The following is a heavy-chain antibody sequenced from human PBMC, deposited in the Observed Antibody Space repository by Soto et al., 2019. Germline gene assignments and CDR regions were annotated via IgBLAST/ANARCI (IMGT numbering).Heavy chain of an antibody. V-gene: IGHV4-38-2*01. J-gene: IGHJ4*02. Sequence: SDTLSLTCVVSDFSISSGYYWGWIRQSPGKGLEWIASIYRSGTTSYNPSLKSRVTISVDPSKNQFSLMLTAVTAADTAVYYCVRTHSGSYYSVFNYWGRGPLVPVSS. D-gene: IGHD1-26*01. CDR3: VRTHSGSYYSVFNY. CDR2: IYRSGTT. CDR1: DFSISSGYY.